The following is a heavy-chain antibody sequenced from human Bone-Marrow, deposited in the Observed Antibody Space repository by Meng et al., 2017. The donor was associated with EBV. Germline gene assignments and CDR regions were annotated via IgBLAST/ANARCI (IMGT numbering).Heavy chain of an antibody. J-gene: IGHJ3*02. V-gene: IGHV4-39*07. CDR1: GGSISSSSYY. CDR2: IYYSGST. Sequence: QLQLQESGPGLVTPSETLSLTCSVPGGSISSSSYYWGWIRQPPGKGLEWIGSIYYSGSTYYNPSLKSRVTISVDTSKNQFSLKLSSVTAADTAVYYCAREGALTLGAFDIWGQGTMVTVSS. D-gene: IGHD3-16*01. CDR3: AREGALTLGAFDI.